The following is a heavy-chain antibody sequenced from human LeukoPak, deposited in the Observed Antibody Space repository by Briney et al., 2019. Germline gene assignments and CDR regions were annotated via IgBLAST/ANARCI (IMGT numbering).Heavy chain of an antibody. V-gene: IGHV3-30*18. CDR1: GFTFSSYA. D-gene: IGHD5-12*01. CDR3: AKDKTDIVATFQFDY. CDR2: ISYDGSNK. Sequence: PGRSLRLSCAPSGFTFSSYAMHWVRQAPGKGLEWVAIISYDGSNKYYADSVKGRFTISRDNSKNTLYLQMNSLRAEDTAVYYCAKDKTDIVATFQFDYWGQGTLVTVSS. J-gene: IGHJ4*02.